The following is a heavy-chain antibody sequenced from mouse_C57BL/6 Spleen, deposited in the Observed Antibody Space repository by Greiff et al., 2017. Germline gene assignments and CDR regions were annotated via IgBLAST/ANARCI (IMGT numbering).Heavy chain of an antibody. Sequence: QVQLKQSGPELVKPGASVKISCKASGYSFTGSWMKWVKQRPGHGLEWIGVIFPGNGSTNYNGKFKGKATFTADTSSSTAYMQLHSLTSEDSAICCGARTSYCYGSKPVCYWGQGTLVTVSA. V-gene: IGHV1-9*01. D-gene: IGHD1-1*01. CDR3: ARTSYCYGSKPVCY. CDR2: IFPGNGST. J-gene: IGHJ3*01. CDR1: GYSFTGSW.